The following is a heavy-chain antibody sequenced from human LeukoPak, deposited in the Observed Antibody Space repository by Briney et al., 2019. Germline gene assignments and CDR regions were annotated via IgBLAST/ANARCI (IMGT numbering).Heavy chain of an antibody. J-gene: IGHJ4*02. CDR1: GFTFTRYG. V-gene: IGHV1-18*01. D-gene: IGHD6-19*01. CDR2: ISAYNGDT. CDR3: ARDPSNTSGWYAWADY. Sequence: GASVKVSCKASGFTFTRYGISWVRQAPGQGLEWMGWISAYNGDTKYAHKFRDRLTMTTDTSTSTAYMELRSLRSDDTAVYYCARDPSNTSGWYAWADYWGQGTLVTVSS.